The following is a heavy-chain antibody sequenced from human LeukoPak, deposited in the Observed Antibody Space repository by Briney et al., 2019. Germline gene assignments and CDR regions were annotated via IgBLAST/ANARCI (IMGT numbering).Heavy chain of an antibody. V-gene: IGHV3-74*01. CDR1: EFTISRYW. CDR3: ARGWNTTPRSGFDI. CDR2: INNDGSIT. D-gene: IGHD1/OR15-1a*01. J-gene: IGHJ3*02. Sequence: PGGSLRLSCAASEFTISRYWMHWVRQVPGKGLVWVSNINNDGSITTYADSVKGRFTISRDNVKNTLFLQMNSLGAEDTALYYCARGWNTTPRSGFDIWGLGTMVTVSS.